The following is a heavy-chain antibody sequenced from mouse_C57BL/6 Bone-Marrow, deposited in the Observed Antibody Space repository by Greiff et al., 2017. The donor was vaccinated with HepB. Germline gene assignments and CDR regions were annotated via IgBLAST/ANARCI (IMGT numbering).Heavy chain of an antibody. Sequence: EVKLVESGEGLVKPGGSLKLSCAASGFTFSSYAMSWVRQTPEKRLEWVAYISSGGDYIYYADTVKGRFTISRDNARNTLYLQMSSLKSEDTAMYYCTRDRGNSNFDYWGQGTTLTVSS. J-gene: IGHJ2*01. CDR1: GFTFSSYA. D-gene: IGHD2-5*01. V-gene: IGHV5-9-1*02. CDR2: ISSGGDYI. CDR3: TRDRGNSNFDY.